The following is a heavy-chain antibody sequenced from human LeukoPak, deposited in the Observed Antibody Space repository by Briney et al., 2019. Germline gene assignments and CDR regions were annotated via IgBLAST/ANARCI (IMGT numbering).Heavy chain of an antibody. D-gene: IGHD1/OR15-1a*01. CDR1: DDSIRIYY. Sequence: SETLSLTCSVSDDSIRIYYWNWIRQPPGEGLEWIGYSYHSGSTNYNPSLKSRVTLSVDTSKNWLSLRLRSVTAADTAVYYCARWNNGLRAFDIWGQGTMVTVSS. J-gene: IGHJ3*02. V-gene: IGHV4-59*01. CDR2: SYHSGST. CDR3: ARWNNGLRAFDI.